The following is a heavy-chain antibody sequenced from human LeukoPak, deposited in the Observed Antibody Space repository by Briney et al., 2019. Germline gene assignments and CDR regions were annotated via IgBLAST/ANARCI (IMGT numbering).Heavy chain of an antibody. Sequence: GGSLRLSCAASGFTFDDYAMHWVRQAPGKGLEWVSGISWNSGSIGYADSVKGRFTISRDNSKNTLYLQMNSLRAEDTAVYYCAKRIKDKFTTPHYWGQGTLVTVSS. CDR3: AKRIKDKFTTPHY. CDR1: GFTFDDYA. J-gene: IGHJ4*02. CDR2: ISWNSGSI. V-gene: IGHV3-9*01. D-gene: IGHD2-15*01.